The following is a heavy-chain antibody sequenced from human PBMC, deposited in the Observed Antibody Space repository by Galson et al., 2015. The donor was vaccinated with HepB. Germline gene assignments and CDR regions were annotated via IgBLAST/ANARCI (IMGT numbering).Heavy chain of an antibody. V-gene: IGHV1-69*13. CDR2: IIPIFGTA. Sequence: SVKVSCKASGDTFSSYAISWVRQAPGQGLEWMGGIIPIFGTANYAQKFQGRVTITADESTSTAYMELSSLRSEDTAVYYCARDGKGYYDILTGYYTPGWFDPWGQGTLVTVSS. D-gene: IGHD3-9*01. CDR1: GDTFSSYA. J-gene: IGHJ5*02. CDR3: ARDGKGYYDILTGYYTPGWFDP.